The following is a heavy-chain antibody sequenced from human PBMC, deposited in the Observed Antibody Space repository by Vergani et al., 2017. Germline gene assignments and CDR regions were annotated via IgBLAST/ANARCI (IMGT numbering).Heavy chain of an antibody. D-gene: IGHD2-2*02. CDR1: GYSISSGYY. Sequence: QVQLQESGPGLVTPSETLSLTCTVSGYSISSGYYWGWIRQPPGKGLEWIGSIYHSGSTYYNPSLKSRVTISVDTSKNQFSLKLSSVTAADTAVYYCARESDDIVVVPAAIRQDYWGQGTLVTVSS. J-gene: IGHJ4*02. CDR2: IYHSGST. CDR3: ARESDDIVVVPAAIRQDY. V-gene: IGHV4-38-2*02.